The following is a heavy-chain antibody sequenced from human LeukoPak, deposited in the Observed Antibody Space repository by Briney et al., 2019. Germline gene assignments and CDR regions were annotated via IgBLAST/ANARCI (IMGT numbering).Heavy chain of an antibody. J-gene: IGHJ4*02. Sequence: PSETLSLTCTVSGGSISSGSYYWSWIRQPAGKGLEWIGRIYTSGSTNYNPSLKSRVTISVDTSKNQFSLKLSSVTAADTAVYYCARENYYNTSGVTDYWGQGTLVTVSS. D-gene: IGHD3-22*01. CDR3: ARENYYNTSGVTDY. V-gene: IGHV4-61*02. CDR2: IYTSGST. CDR1: GGSISSGSYY.